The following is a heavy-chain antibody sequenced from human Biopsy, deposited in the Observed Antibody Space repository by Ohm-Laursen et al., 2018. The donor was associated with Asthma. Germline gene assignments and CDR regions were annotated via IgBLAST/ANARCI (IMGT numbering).Heavy chain of an antibody. Sequence: TLSLTCTVSGASMTTSNFWAWIRQPPGRGLEWLGSVYYSGDSFYRTSLMSRLTMSVDTSRRQFSLRLTSVTAADTGVYYCARHWSGNGWADVHNWFDPWGPGTVVTVS. CDR1: GASMTTSNF. CDR2: VYYSGDS. V-gene: IGHV4-39*01. J-gene: IGHJ5*02. CDR3: ARHWSGNGWADVHNWFDP. D-gene: IGHD6-19*01.